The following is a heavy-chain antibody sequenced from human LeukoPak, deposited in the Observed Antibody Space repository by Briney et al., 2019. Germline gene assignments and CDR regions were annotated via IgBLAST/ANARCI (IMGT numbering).Heavy chain of an antibody. CDR3: ARGRSIDY. CDR2: ISYDGSNK. Sequence: GGSLRLSCAASGFIFSSYAMHWVRRAPGKGLEWVALISYDGSNKYYADSVKGRFTISRDNSKNTLYLQMNSLRAEDTAVYYCARGRSIDYWGQGTLVTVSS. J-gene: IGHJ4*02. D-gene: IGHD2-15*01. CDR1: GFIFSSYA. V-gene: IGHV3-30*04.